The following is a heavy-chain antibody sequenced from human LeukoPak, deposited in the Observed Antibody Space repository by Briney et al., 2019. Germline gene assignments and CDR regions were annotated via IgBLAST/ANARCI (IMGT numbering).Heavy chain of an antibody. J-gene: IGHJ4*02. V-gene: IGHV3-30*01. D-gene: IGHD3-22*01. CDR2: ISYDGSNK. CDR1: GFTFSSYA. CDR3: ARDDRSGHHYLDY. Sequence: GGSLRLSCAASGFTFSSYAMHWARQAPGKGLEWVAVISYDGSNKYYADSVKGRFTISRDNSKNTLYLQMNSLRAEDTAVYYCARDDRSGHHYLDYWGQGTLVTVSS.